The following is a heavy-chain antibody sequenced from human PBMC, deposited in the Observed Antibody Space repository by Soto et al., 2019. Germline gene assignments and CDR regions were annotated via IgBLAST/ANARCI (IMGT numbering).Heavy chain of an antibody. CDR3: ARGRARRNYSDRGNSYYYYFDY. V-gene: IGHV4-59*01. D-gene: IGHD3-22*01. J-gene: IGHJ4*02. CDR1: GGSIINFY. Sequence: SETLSLTCSVSGGSIINFYWGCMRQPLWKGLEWIGYIYDTGSSKFNPSLKSRVSMSVDSSKNQFSLRLQSVTSADTAVYFCARGRARRNYSDRGNSYYYYFDYWRQGTPVTVSS. CDR2: IYDTGSS.